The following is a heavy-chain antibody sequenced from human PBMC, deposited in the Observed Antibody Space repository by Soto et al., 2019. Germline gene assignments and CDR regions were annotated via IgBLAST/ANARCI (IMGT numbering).Heavy chain of an antibody. J-gene: IGHJ6*02. Sequence: QVQLVQSGAEVKKTGSSVKVSCKASGGTFSRYSITWVRQAPGHGLELIGRIIPIFSIASYAQEFQGRVTITADESTRTSYMELSSLRSDDTAVYYCAREDRDRETGLVPAAIDGMDVWGQGTTVTVS. V-gene: IGHV1-69*08. CDR3: AREDRDRETGLVPAAIDGMDV. CDR1: GGTFSRYS. CDR2: IIPIFSIA. D-gene: IGHD2-2*01.